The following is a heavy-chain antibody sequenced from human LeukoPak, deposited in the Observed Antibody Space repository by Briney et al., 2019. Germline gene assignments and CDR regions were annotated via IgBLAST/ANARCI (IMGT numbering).Heavy chain of an antibody. CDR3: ARGGRGYDSSGYYAGDAFDI. D-gene: IGHD3-22*01. CDR2: IYYSGST. CDR1: GGSISSYY. V-gene: IGHV4-59*01. J-gene: IGHJ3*02. Sequence: SETLSLTCTVSGGSISSYYWSWIRQPPGKGLEWIGYIYYSGSTNYNPSLKSRVTISVDTSKNQFSLKLSSVTAADTAVYYCARGGRGYDSSGYYAGDAFDIWGQGTMVTVSS.